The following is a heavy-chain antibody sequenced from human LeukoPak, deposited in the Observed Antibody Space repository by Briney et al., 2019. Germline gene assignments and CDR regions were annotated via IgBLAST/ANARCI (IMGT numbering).Heavy chain of an antibody. CDR3: AIHVGYCSGGSCYSPLYYFDY. CDR2: IYYSGST. J-gene: IGHJ4*02. Sequence: SQTLSLTCTVSGGSISSGGYYWSWIRQHPGKGLGWIGYIYYSGSTYYNPSLKSRVTISVDTSKNQFSLKLSSVTAADTAVYYCAIHVGYCSGGSCYSPLYYFDYWGQGTLVTVSS. D-gene: IGHD2-15*01. V-gene: IGHV4-31*03. CDR1: GGSISSGGYY.